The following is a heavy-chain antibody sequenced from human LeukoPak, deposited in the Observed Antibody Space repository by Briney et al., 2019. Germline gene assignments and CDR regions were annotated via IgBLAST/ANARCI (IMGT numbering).Heavy chain of an antibody. CDR3: ARQSGSYFIY. D-gene: IGHD1-26*01. Sequence: SETLSLTCAVYGGSFSGYYWSWIRQPPGKGLEWIGYIYYSGSTNYNPSLKSRVTISVDTSKNQFSLKLSSVTAADTAVYYCARQSGSYFIYWGQGTLVTVSS. J-gene: IGHJ4*02. CDR2: IYYSGST. CDR1: GGSFSGYY. V-gene: IGHV4-59*08.